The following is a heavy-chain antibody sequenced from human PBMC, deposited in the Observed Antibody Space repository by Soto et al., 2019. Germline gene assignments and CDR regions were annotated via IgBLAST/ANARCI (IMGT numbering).Heavy chain of an antibody. Sequence: GGSLRLSCAASGFTFSSYSMNWVRQAPGKGLEWVSSISRGSDYIYYADSVKGRFTISRDNAKNSLYLQMNSLRGEDTAVYYCARDVCSGFSCYAFDIWGQGTLVTVSS. J-gene: IGHJ3*02. CDR1: GFTFSSYS. V-gene: IGHV3-21*01. D-gene: IGHD2-15*01. CDR3: ARDVCSGFSCYAFDI. CDR2: ISRGSDYI.